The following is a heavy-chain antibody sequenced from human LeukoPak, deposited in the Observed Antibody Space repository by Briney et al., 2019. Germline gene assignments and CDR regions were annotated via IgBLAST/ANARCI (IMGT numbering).Heavy chain of an antibody. D-gene: IGHD5-24*01. CDR2: ISGSGGST. Sequence: PGGSLRLSCAASGFTFSTYGMSWVRQAPGKGLEWVSTISGSGGSTFYADSVKGRFTISRDNSKNTLYLQMNSLRAEDTAVYYCAKRRDGYNCLDYWGQGTLVTVSS. CDR1: GFTFSTYG. J-gene: IGHJ4*02. CDR3: AKRRDGYNCLDY. V-gene: IGHV3-23*01.